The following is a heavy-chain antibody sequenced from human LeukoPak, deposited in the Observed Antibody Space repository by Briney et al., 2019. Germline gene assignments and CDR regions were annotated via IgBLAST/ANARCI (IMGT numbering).Heavy chain of an antibody. V-gene: IGHV4-39*01. CDR1: VGSISSSSFC. CDR3: ARHGIVGATAWFDP. CDR2: IYYTGTT. D-gene: IGHD1-26*01. J-gene: IGHJ5*02. Sequence: KPSETLSLTCTVSVGSISSSSFCWGWIRQPPGKGLEWIGSIYYTGTTYYNPSLRSRVTISVDTSKNQFSLKLSSVTAADTAVYYCARHGIVGATAWFDPWGQGTLVPVSS.